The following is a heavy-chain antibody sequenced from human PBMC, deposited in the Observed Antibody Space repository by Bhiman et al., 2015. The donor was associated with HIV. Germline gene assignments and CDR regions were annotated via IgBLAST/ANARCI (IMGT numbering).Heavy chain of an antibody. Sequence: EMQLAESGGGLIQPGRSLRLSCAASGFSFENYAMYWVRQAPGKGLEWVSGIGWNSGSIDYANSVKGRFTISRDNAKNSLYLQMNSLRPEDTAVYYCSKERLWFEAGGGGMDVWDQGP. CDR2: IGWNSGSI. D-gene: IGHD3-10*01. CDR3: SKERLWFEAGGGGMDV. V-gene: IGHV3-9*01. CDR1: GFSFENYA. J-gene: IGHJ6*02.